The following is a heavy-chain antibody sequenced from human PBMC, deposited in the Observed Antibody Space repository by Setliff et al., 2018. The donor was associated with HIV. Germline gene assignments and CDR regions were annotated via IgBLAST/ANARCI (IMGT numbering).Heavy chain of an antibody. CDR3: AREAPRYASGAFDF. J-gene: IGHJ3*01. V-gene: IGHV1-18*01. CDR2: INGYNSKT. Sequence: ASVKVSCKSSGYNFNNFGVGWVRQAPGQGLEWLGYINGYNSKTHYSLRLQGRLTLTTDTSTNTVYLELRSLISDDTAIYYCAREAPRYASGAFDFWGQGTMVTVSS. D-gene: IGHD3-10*01. CDR1: GYNFNNFG.